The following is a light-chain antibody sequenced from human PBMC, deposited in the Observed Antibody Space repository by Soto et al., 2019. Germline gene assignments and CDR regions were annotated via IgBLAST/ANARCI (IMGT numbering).Light chain of an antibody. V-gene: IGLV2-8*01. Sequence: QSVLTQPPSASGYPGQSVTISCTGTSSDVGAYIFVSWYQQHPGKAPKLMVYGNNNRPSGVPDRISGSKSGTSASLAITGLQAGDEADYYCQSFDSLSGYVFGNGTKVTV. CDR1: SSDVGAYIF. CDR3: QSFDSLSGYV. J-gene: IGLJ1*01. CDR2: GNN.